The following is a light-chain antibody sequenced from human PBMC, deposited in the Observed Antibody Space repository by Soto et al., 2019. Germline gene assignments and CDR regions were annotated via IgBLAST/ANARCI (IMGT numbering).Light chain of an antibody. V-gene: IGKV1-5*01. Sequence: DLQMTQSPSTLSASVGDRVTITCRASQSIGNYLAWYQQKAGEAPKLLIYDASNLESGVPSSFSGSRSGTEFTLTISSLQPDDFATYYCQQYNSYVWTFGQGTKVEIK. CDR1: QSIGNY. CDR2: DAS. J-gene: IGKJ1*01. CDR3: QQYNSYVWT.